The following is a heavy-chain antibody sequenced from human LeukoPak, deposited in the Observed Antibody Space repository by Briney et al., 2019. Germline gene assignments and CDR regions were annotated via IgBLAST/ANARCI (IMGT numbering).Heavy chain of an antibody. CDR2: INHSGST. CDR1: GGSFSGYY. CDR3: ARGPNIVLMVYARGFDY. D-gene: IGHD2-8*01. Sequence: SETLSLTCAVYGGSFSGYYWSWIRQPPGKGLEWIGEINHSGSTNYNPSLKSRVTISVDTSKNQFSLKLSSVTAADTAVYYCARGPNIVLMVYARGFDYWGQGTLVTVSS. V-gene: IGHV4-34*01. J-gene: IGHJ4*02.